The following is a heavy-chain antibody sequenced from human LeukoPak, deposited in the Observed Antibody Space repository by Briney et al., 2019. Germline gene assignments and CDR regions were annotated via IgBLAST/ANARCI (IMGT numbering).Heavy chain of an antibody. Sequence: GASVKVSCKASGYTFTGYYMHWVRQAPGQGLEWMGWINPNSGGTNYAQKFQGRVTMTRDTSISTAYMELSRLRSDDTAVYYCARGPGDSSCYSSHFDYWGQGTLVTVSS. V-gene: IGHV1-2*02. D-gene: IGHD3-22*01. CDR2: INPNSGGT. CDR1: GYTFTGYY. CDR3: ARGPGDSSCYSSHFDY. J-gene: IGHJ4*02.